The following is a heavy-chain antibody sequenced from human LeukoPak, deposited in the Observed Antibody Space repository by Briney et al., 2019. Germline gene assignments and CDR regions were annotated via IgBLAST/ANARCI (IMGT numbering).Heavy chain of an antibody. V-gene: IGHV3-49*04. J-gene: IGHJ4*02. CDR3: SRDPGGECSHTGCYAKY. D-gene: IGHD2-2*01. CDR1: GYTFGDYG. Sequence: GGSLRLSCVGSGYTFGDYGLSWVRQAPGKGLEWVGFIRSGIYGGTAEYAASVKGRFTISRDDSKSIAYLEMNNLKTEDTAVFYCSRDPGGECSHTGCYAKYWGQGTLVTVSS. CDR2: IRSGIYGGTA.